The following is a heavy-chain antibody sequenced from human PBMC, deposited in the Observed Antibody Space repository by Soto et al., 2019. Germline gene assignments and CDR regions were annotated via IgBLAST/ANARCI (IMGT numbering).Heavy chain of an antibody. CDR2: ISSSSSYT. V-gene: IGHV3-11*06. CDR1: GFTFSDYY. Sequence: GGSLRLSCAASGFTFSDYYMSWIRQAPGKGLEWVSYISSSSSYTNYADAVKGRFTISRDNAKNSLYLQMNSLRAEDTAVYYCAKYEYSTSSFDYWGQGTVVTVSS. D-gene: IGHD6-6*01. J-gene: IGHJ4*02. CDR3: AKYEYSTSSFDY.